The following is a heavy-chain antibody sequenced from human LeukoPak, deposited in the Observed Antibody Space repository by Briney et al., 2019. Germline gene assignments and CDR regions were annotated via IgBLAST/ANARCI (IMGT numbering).Heavy chain of an antibody. D-gene: IGHD6-13*01. CDR3: ARGGIAAGGIDY. CDR1: GFTFSSYT. Sequence: GGSLRLSCAASGFTFSSYTMNWVRQAPGKGLEWVSSISSSSTYIYYADSMKGRFTISRDNAKNSLYLQMNSLRAEDTAVYYCARGGIAAGGIDYWGQGTLVTVSS. CDR2: ISSSSTYI. V-gene: IGHV3-21*01. J-gene: IGHJ4*02.